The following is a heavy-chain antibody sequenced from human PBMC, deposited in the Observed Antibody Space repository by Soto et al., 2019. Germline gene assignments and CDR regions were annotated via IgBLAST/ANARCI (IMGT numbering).Heavy chain of an antibody. CDR3: ARDGTTVTDNNPNQYYYSYYGMDV. CDR1: GYSITSGYY. D-gene: IGHD4-17*01. Sequence: PSETVSLTCAVSGYSITSGYYWGWIRQPPGKGLEWIGSIYHSESTYYNPSLKSRVTISVDTSMDQFSLKLNSVTAADTAVYYCARDGTTVTDNNPNQYYYSYYGMDVSGQGTMVTVSS. V-gene: IGHV4-38-2*02. J-gene: IGHJ6*02. CDR2: IYHSEST.